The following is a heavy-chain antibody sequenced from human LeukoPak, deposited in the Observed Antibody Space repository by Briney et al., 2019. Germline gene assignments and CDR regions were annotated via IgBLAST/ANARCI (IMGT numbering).Heavy chain of an antibody. CDR1: GGSFSGYY. CDR2: INHSGST. CDR3: ARGPTRRITMISFYMDV. V-gene: IGHV4-34*01. J-gene: IGHJ6*03. D-gene: IGHD3-22*01. Sequence: SETLSLTCAVYGGSFSGYYWSWIRQPPGKGLEWIGEINHSGSTNYNPSLKSRVTISVDTSKNQCSLKLSSVTAADTAVYYCARGPTRRITMISFYMDVWGKGTTVTVSS.